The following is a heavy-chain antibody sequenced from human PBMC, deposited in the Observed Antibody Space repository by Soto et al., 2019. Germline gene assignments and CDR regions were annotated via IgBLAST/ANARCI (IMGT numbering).Heavy chain of an antibody. Sequence: SETLSLTCTVSGGSMIAYYWNWMRQPPGKGLQWIGYTYYSGSTTYNPSLKSRVTISVDSSKNQFSLKLDSVTPADTAVYYCARVRGTAGKRYFDYWGPGTLVTV. J-gene: IGHJ4*02. V-gene: IGHV4-59*01. CDR2: TYYSGST. D-gene: IGHD6-13*01. CDR1: GGSMIAYY. CDR3: ARVRGTAGKRYFDY.